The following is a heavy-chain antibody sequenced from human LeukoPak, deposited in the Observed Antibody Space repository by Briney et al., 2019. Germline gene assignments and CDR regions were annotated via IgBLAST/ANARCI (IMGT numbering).Heavy chain of an antibody. J-gene: IGHJ4*02. V-gene: IGHV3-48*03. Sequence: QSGGSLRLSCAASGFTFDDYAMHWVRQAPGKGLEWVSYISSSGSTIYYADSVKGRFTISRDNAKNSLYLQMNSLRAEDTAVYYCARDSIDYGDYNFDYWGQGTLVTVSS. CDR3: ARDSIDYGDYNFDY. CDR1: GFTFDDYA. CDR2: ISSSGSTI. D-gene: IGHD4-17*01.